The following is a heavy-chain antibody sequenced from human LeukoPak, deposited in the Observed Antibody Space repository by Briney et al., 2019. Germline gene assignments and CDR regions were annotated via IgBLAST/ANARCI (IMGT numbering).Heavy chain of an antibody. CDR3: ARYQYSTGRMFDS. D-gene: IGHD6-19*01. CDR1: GFTFSTYS. V-gene: IGHV3-48*02. J-gene: IGHJ4*02. CDR2: IDSSSSTI. Sequence: PGGSLRLSCAASGFTFSTYSMNWVRQAPGKGLEWVSYIDSSSSTIYYADSVKGRFTISRDNAKNSLYLQMNSLRDEDTAVYYCARYQYSTGRMFDSWGQGSLVTVSS.